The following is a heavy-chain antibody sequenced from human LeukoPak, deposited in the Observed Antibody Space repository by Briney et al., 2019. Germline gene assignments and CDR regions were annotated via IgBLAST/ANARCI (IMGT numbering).Heavy chain of an antibody. V-gene: IGHV3-23*01. CDR2: ISGSGGST. Sequence: TGGSLRLSCAASGFTFSSYAMSWVRQAPGKGLEWVSAISGSGGSTYYADSVKGRFTISRDNSKNTLYLQMNSLRAEDTAVYYCAKGQWSGYDLLVGALDYWGQGTLVTVSS. CDR3: AKGQWSGYDLLVGALDY. J-gene: IGHJ4*02. D-gene: IGHD5-12*01. CDR1: GFTFSSYA.